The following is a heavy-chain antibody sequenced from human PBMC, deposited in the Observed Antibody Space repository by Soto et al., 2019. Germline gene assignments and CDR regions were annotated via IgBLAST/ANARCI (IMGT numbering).Heavy chain of an antibody. Sequence: GASVKVSCKASGGTFSSYAISWVRQAPGQGLEWMGGIIPIFGTANYAQKFQGRVTITADESTSTAYMELSSLRSEDTAVYYCARDETLGPFFGYWGQGTLVTVSS. CDR2: IIPIFGTA. J-gene: IGHJ4*02. CDR1: GGTFSSYA. CDR3: ARDETLGPFFGY. V-gene: IGHV1-69*13.